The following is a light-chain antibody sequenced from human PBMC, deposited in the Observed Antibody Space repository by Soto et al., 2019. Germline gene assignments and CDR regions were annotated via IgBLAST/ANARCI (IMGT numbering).Light chain of an antibody. CDR1: QSISLW. V-gene: IGKV1-5*01. CDR3: HQYNSYSRT. CDR2: DAS. Sequence: GDRVTITCRASQSISLWLAWYQQKPGKAPKLLIYDASNLESGVPSRFSGSGSRTEFTLTITSLQPDDSATYFCHQYNSYSRTFGHGTKVEIK. J-gene: IGKJ1*01.